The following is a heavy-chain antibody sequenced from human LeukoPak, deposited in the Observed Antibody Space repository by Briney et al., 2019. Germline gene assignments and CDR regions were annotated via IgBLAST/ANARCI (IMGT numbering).Heavy chain of an antibody. D-gene: IGHD4-17*01. V-gene: IGHV3-7*01. Sequence: QSGGSLRLSCAASGFTFSDYYMSWIRQAPGKGLEWVDNIKHDGSDSFYVDSVKGRFTISRDNSENSLYLQMHSLRVEDTAMYFCARDRRPTIYGGLDSWGQGTVVTVSS. CDR2: IKHDGSDS. J-gene: IGHJ4*02. CDR3: ARDRRPTIYGGLDS. CDR1: GFTFSDYY.